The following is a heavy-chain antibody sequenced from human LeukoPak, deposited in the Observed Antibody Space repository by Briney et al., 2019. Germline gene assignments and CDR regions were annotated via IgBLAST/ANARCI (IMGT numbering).Heavy chain of an antibody. CDR3: ARDLDGSYNFDY. V-gene: IGHV3-64*02. Sequence: GGSLRLSCAASGFTFSSHAMHWVRQAPGKGPEYVSTISINGVNTYYADSVKGRFTISRDNSKDTLFLQMGSLRIEDTAVYYCARDLDGSYNFDYWGPGILVTVSS. D-gene: IGHD1-26*01. J-gene: IGHJ4*02. CDR2: ISINGVNT. CDR1: GFTFSSHA.